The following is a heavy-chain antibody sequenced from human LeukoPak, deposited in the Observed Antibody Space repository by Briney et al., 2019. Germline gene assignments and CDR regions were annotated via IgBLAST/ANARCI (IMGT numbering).Heavy chain of an antibody. CDR3: ARGISGGSTVTYFFDY. V-gene: IGHV1-46*01. Sequence: ASVKVSCKASGYTFTSYYIHWMRQAPGQGLEWMGIINPGSGTTTYAQKFQGRVTMTWDTSTSTVYMELSSLRSEDTALYYCARGISGGSTVTYFFDYWGQGTLVTVSS. J-gene: IGHJ4*02. CDR2: INPGSGTT. D-gene: IGHD4-11*01. CDR1: GYTFTSYY.